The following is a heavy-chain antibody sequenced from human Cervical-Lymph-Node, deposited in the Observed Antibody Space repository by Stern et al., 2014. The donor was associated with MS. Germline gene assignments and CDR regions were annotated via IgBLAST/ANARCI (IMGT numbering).Heavy chain of an antibody. CDR3: ARDPHEYTGSYYLFDS. CDR1: GFTFSTYV. Sequence: MQLVESGGGVVRPGTSLTLSCESSGFTFSTYVMHWVRQAPGKGLEWVALIWFDGSNKYYGDSVKGRFTISRDNSKNTVSLQMDALTVEDTAVYYCARDPHEYTGSYYLFDSWGQGTLVTVSS. V-gene: IGHV3-33*01. D-gene: IGHD6-13*01. CDR2: IWFDGSNK. J-gene: IGHJ5*01.